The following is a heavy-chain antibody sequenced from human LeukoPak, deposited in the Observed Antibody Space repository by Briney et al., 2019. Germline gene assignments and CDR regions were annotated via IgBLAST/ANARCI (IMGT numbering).Heavy chain of an antibody. CDR2: ISAYNGNT. J-gene: IGHJ5*02. V-gene: IGHV1-18*01. Sequence: GASVKVSCKASGYTFTSYGISWVRQAPGQGLEWMGWISAYNGNTNYAQKLQGRVTMTTDTSTSTAYMELRSLRSDDTAVYYCARGLVPAARQPGGEWFDPWGQGTLVTVSS. CDR1: GYTFTSYG. CDR3: ARGLVPAARQPGGEWFDP. D-gene: IGHD2-2*01.